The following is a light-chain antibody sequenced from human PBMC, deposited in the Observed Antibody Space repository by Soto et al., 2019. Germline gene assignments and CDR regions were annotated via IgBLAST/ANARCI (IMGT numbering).Light chain of an antibody. CDR3: QHYNNWPYT. V-gene: IGKV3-15*01. CDR2: RAS. J-gene: IGKJ2*01. CDR1: QDIKSN. Sequence: EIVMTQSPATLSVSPGERATLSCRASQDIKSNLAWYQQKPGQTPRLLISRASTRATGVPSRFSGSGSGTEFTLTISSLQSEDSAVYYCQHYNNWPYTFGLGTKLESK.